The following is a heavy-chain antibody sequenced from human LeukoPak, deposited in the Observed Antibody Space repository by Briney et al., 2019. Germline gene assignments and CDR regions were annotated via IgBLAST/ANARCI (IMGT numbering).Heavy chain of an antibody. CDR2: IYTSGST. CDR3: ARVPHYYGSGSYSYQDAFDI. D-gene: IGHD3-10*01. V-gene: IGHV4-4*07. CDR1: GGSISSYY. Sequence: SETLSLTCTVSGGSISSYYWSWILQPAGKGLEWIGRIYTSGSTNYNPSLKSRVTMSVDTSKSQFSLKLSSVTAADTAVYYCARVPHYYGSGSYSYQDAFDIWGQGTMVTVSS. J-gene: IGHJ3*02.